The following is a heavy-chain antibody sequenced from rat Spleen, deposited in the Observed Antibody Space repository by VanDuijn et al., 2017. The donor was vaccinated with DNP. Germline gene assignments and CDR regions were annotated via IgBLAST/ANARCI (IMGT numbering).Heavy chain of an antibody. CDR1: GFSLTTHH. Sequence: QVQLKESGPGLVQPSQTLSLACTVSGFSLTTHHVHWVRQPSGKGLEWMGIIGTGGSTEYNSALKSRLSISRDTSKNKIFLKMNSLQTEDSATYYCARDWDGYNIDYWGQGLMVTVSS. CDR3: ARDWDGYNIDY. J-gene: IGHJ2*01. V-gene: IGHV2-43*01. D-gene: IGHD4-1*01. CDR2: IGTGGST.